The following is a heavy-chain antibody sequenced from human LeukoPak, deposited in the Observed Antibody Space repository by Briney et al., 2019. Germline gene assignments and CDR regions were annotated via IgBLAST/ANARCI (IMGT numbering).Heavy chain of an antibody. J-gene: IGHJ5*02. Sequence: GESLKISCKGSGYSFTSYWIGWVRQMPGKGLEWMGIIYPGDSDTRYSPSFQGQVTISADKSISTAYLQWSSLKASDTAMYYCARRSCSSTSCYKRGWFDPWGQGTLVTVSS. D-gene: IGHD2-2*02. CDR1: GYSFTSYW. V-gene: IGHV5-51*01. CDR2: IYPGDSDT. CDR3: ARRSCSSTSCYKRGWFDP.